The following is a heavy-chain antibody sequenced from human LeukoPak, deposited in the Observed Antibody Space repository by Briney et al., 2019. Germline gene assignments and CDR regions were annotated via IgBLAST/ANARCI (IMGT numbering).Heavy chain of an antibody. V-gene: IGHV3-48*03. D-gene: IGHD3-16*01. CDR3: ATDKLAGGTYYVLFDY. J-gene: IGHJ4*02. CDR1: GFTFSSYE. CDR2: INSRGDDK. Sequence: GESLRLSCAASGFTFSSYEMNWVRQAPGKGLEWVSHINSRGDDKQYADSVKGRFTISRDNAKNSLYLQMNSLRAEDTAVYYCATDKLAGGTYYVLFDYWGQGALVTVSS.